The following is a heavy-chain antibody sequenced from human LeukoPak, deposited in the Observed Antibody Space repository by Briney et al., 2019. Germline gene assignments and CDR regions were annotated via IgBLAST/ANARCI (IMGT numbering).Heavy chain of an antibody. Sequence: GGSLRLSCAASGFTFSHYGIHWVRQTPGKGLEWVAAISSDGVEKHYADSVKGRFTISRDNSKSTLYLQMNSLRAEDTALYYCAREGHYDILTGYSPVEYYFYYMDVWGKGTTVTVS. CDR2: ISSDGVEK. CDR3: AREGHYDILTGYSPVEYYFYYMDV. D-gene: IGHD3-9*01. V-gene: IGHV3-30*04. CDR1: GFTFSHYG. J-gene: IGHJ6*03.